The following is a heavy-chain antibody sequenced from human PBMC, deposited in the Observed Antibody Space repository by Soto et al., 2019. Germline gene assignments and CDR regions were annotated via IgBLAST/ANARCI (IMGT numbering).Heavy chain of an antibody. CDR2: IYHSGST. CDR3: ARGRLLWFGETKGYYYYYGMDV. Sequence: SETLSLTCAVSGGSISSSNWWSWVRQPPGKGLEWIGEIYHSGSTNYNPSLKSRVTISVDKSKNQFSLKLSSVTAADTAVYYCARGRLLWFGETKGYYYYYGMDVWGQGTTVTVSS. V-gene: IGHV4-4*02. J-gene: IGHJ6*02. CDR1: GGSISSSNW. D-gene: IGHD3-10*01.